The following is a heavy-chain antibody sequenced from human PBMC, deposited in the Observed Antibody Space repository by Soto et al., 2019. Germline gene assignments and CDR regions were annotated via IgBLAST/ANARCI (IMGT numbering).Heavy chain of an antibody. CDR2: IKQDGSEK. J-gene: IGHJ6*03. CDR3: ARDPSYYYYMDV. V-gene: IGHV3-7*01. Sequence: EVQLVESGGGLVQPGGSLRLSCAASGFTFSSYWMSWVRQAPGKGLEGGANIKQDGSEKYYVDSGKGRFTISRYNAKNSLYMQMNSLRAEDTAVYYCARDPSYYYYMDVWGKGTTVTVSS. CDR1: GFTFSSYW.